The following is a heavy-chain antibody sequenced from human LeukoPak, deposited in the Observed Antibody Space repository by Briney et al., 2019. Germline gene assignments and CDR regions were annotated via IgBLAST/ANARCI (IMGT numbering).Heavy chain of an antibody. Sequence: ASETLSLTCTVSGGSISSYYWSWIRQPPGKGLGWIGYIYYSGSTNYNPSLKSRVTISVDTSKNQFSLKLSSVTAADTAVYYCARADPYSGLRYFDWLFYFDYWGQGTLVTVSS. CDR3: ARADPYSGLRYFDWLFYFDY. CDR2: IYYSGST. CDR1: GGSISSYY. V-gene: IGHV4-59*01. D-gene: IGHD3-9*01. J-gene: IGHJ4*02.